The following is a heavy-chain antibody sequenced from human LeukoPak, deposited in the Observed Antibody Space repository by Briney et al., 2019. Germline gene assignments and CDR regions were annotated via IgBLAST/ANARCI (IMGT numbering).Heavy chain of an antibody. Sequence: GASVKVSCKASGGTFSSYAISWVRQAPGQGLEWMGGIIPIFGTANYAQKFQGRVTITTDESTSTAYMELSSLRSEDTAVYYCASTGDIVATGDENWFDHWGQGTLVTVSS. CDR2: IIPIFGTA. CDR1: GGTFSSYA. J-gene: IGHJ5*02. D-gene: IGHD5-12*01. V-gene: IGHV1-69*05. CDR3: ASTGDIVATGDENWFDH.